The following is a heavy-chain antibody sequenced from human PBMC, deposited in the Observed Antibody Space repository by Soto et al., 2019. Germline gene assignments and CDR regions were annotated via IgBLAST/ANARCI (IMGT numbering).Heavy chain of an antibody. CDR2: SYPGDSDT. CDR3: ARLTADSSGYYQYYFDY. V-gene: IGHV5-51*01. Sequence: PGESLKISCKGSGYSFTSYWIGWVRQMPGKGLEWMGISYPGDSDTRYSPSFQGQVTISADKSISTAYLQWSSLKASDTAMYYCARLTADSSGYYQYYFDYWGQGTLVTVSS. J-gene: IGHJ4*02. CDR1: GYSFTSYW. D-gene: IGHD3-22*01.